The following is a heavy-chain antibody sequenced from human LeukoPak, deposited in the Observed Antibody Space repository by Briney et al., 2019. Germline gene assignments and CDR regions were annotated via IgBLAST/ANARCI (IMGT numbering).Heavy chain of an antibody. CDR3: ARARVSGSYYKDLDP. D-gene: IGHD3-10*01. CDR1: GYTFNSHG. V-gene: IGHV1-18*01. CDR2: INTYNGNT. Sequence: PLASVKVSCKASGYTFNSHGISWVRQAPGQGLEWMAWINTYNGNTYYAQKFQGRVTMTTDTSTSTAYMELRSLRSDDTAVYYCARARVSGSYYKDLDPWGQGTLVTVSS. J-gene: IGHJ5*02.